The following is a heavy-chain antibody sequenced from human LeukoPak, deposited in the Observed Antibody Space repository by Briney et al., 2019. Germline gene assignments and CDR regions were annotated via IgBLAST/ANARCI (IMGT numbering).Heavy chain of an antibody. CDR3: ARAYYDYVWGSYRPIDY. J-gene: IGHJ4*02. CDR1: GYTFTNYG. V-gene: IGHV1-69*13. CDR2: IIPIFGTA. Sequence: SVKVSCKASGYTFTNYGISWVRQAPGQGLEWMGGIIPIFGTANYAQKFQGRVTITADESASTAYMELSSLRSEDTAVYYCARAYYDYVWGSYRPIDYWGQGTLVTVSS. D-gene: IGHD3-16*02.